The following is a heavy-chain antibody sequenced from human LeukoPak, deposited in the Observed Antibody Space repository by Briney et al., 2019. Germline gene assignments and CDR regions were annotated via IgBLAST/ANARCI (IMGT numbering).Heavy chain of an antibody. CDR3: ARGIPSCILGYCSGTSPDYYYMDV. Sequence: GASVKVSCKASGYTFTSYGISWVRQAPGQGLEWMGWMNPNSGNTGYAQKFQGRVTITRNTSISTAYMELSSLRSEDTAVYYCARGIPSCILGYCSGTSPDYYYMDVWGKGTTVTVSS. CDR1: GYTFTSYG. D-gene: IGHD2-2*01. CDR2: MNPNSGNT. V-gene: IGHV1-8*03. J-gene: IGHJ6*03.